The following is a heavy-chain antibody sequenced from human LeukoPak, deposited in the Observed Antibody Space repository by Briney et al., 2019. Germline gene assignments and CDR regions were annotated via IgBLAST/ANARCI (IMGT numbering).Heavy chain of an antibody. CDR1: GGTFTSYA. CDR2: IIPIFGTA. CDR3: ASSPAGIGGATMGQDYFDY. Sequence: SVKVSCKASGGTFTSYAISWVRQAPGQGLEWMGRIIPIFGTANYAQKFQGRVTITTDESTSTAYMELSSLRSEDTAVYYCASSPAGIGGATMGQDYFDYWGQGTLVTVSS. J-gene: IGHJ4*02. D-gene: IGHD1-26*01. V-gene: IGHV1-69*05.